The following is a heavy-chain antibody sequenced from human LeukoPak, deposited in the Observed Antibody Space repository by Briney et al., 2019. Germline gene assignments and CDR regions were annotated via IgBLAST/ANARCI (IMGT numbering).Heavy chain of an antibody. CDR2: VSGYNGNT. D-gene: IGHD2-21*02. CDR3: ARDRARVVTGYYFDY. V-gene: IGHV1-18*01. J-gene: IGHJ4*02. Sequence: ASVKVSCKTSGYTFSRHGITWVRQAPGQGLEWMGWVSGYNGNTNYAQNVQGRVTMTTDTSTNTAYMELRSLRSDDTAVYYCARDRARVVTGYYFDYWGQGTLVTVSS. CDR1: GYTFSRHG.